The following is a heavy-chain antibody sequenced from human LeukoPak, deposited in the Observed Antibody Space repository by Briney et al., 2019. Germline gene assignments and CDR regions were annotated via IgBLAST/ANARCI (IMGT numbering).Heavy chain of an antibody. V-gene: IGHV3-48*03. J-gene: IGHJ3*02. Sequence: PGGSLRLSCAASGFTFSSYEMNWVRQAPGKGLEWVSYISSSGSTIYYADSVKGRFTISRDNAKNSLYLQMNSLRAEDTAVYYCARTYSSSWYDAFDIWGQGTMVTVSS. CDR3: ARTYSSSWYDAFDI. CDR2: ISSSGSTI. CDR1: GFTFSSYE. D-gene: IGHD6-13*01.